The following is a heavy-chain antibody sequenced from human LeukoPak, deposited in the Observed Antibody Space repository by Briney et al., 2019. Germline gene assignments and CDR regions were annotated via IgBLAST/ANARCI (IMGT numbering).Heavy chain of an antibody. Sequence: SETLSLTCTASGGSISSSSYYWGWIRQPPGKGLEWIGSIYYSGSTYYNPSLKSRVTISVDTSKNQFSLKLSSVTAADTAVYYCARLKRYCSGGSCYYYFDYWGQGTLVTVSS. CDR2: IYYSGST. V-gene: IGHV4-39*01. CDR3: ARLKRYCSGGSCYYYFDY. D-gene: IGHD2-15*01. J-gene: IGHJ4*02. CDR1: GGSISSSSYY.